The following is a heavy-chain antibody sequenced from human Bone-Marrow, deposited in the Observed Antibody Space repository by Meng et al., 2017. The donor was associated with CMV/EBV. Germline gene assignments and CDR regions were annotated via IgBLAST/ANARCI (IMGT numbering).Heavy chain of an antibody. D-gene: IGHD3-22*01. CDR2: ISSSSSYI. V-gene: IGHV3-21*01. Sequence: GESLKISCAASGFTFSSYSMNWVRQAPGKGLEWVSSISSSSSYIYYADSVKGRFTISRDNAKNSLYLQMNSLRAEDTAVYYCARDRSGYYSALDYWGQGTLVTASS. CDR1: GFTFSSYS. CDR3: ARDRSGYYSALDY. J-gene: IGHJ4*02.